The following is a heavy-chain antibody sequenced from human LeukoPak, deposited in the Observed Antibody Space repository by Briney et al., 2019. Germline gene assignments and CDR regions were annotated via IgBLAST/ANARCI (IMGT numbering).Heavy chain of an antibody. CDR1: GGSVSSGSYY. Sequence: PSETLSLTCAVSGGSVSSGSYYWSWIRQPPGKGLEWIGYIYYSGSTNYNPSLRSRVTISVDTSKNQFSLKLSSVTAADTAVYYCARFLDIVVVVAATGTDAFDIWGQGTMVTVSS. J-gene: IGHJ3*02. CDR3: ARFLDIVVVVAATGTDAFDI. V-gene: IGHV4-61*01. CDR2: IYYSGST. D-gene: IGHD2-15*01.